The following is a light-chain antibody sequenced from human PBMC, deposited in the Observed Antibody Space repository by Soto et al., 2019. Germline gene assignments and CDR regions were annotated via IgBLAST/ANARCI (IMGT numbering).Light chain of an antibody. V-gene: IGKV3-15*01. CDR1: QSAGKF. Sequence: EIVMTHSPPTLCVSPGEAASRSARASQSAGKFLAWYKQKPGQAPRLIIYYISTRATGIPARLSGSGSGTELNLTINRLQYEDSAVYYCQQHNQWPITFGQGTRMEIK. CDR2: YIS. CDR3: QQHNQWPIT. J-gene: IGKJ5*01.